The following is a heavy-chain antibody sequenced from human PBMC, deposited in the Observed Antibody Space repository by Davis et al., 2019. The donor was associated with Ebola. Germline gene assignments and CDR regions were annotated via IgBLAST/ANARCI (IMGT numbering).Heavy chain of an antibody. CDR2: ISGSGSTI. CDR3: ARNPDYPLDS. Sequence: PGRSLRLSCAASGFTFSDYYMTWIRQAPGKGLEWVSYISGSGSTIYYADSVKGRFTISRDNAKNSLSLQMNSLRAEDTAVYYRARNPDYPLDSWAQGTLVTVSS. D-gene: IGHD4-11*01. V-gene: IGHV3-11*01. CDR1: GFTFSDYY. J-gene: IGHJ4*02.